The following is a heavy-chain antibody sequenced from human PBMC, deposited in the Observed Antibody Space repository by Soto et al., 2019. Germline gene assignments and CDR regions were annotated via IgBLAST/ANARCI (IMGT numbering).Heavy chain of an antibody. V-gene: IGHV4-59*01. CDR2: IYYSGST. CDR3: ARLPWADYGGVFDP. D-gene: IGHD4-17*01. CDR1: GGSISNYY. J-gene: IGHJ5*02. Sequence: QVHLQESGPGPEKPSETLSLTCTVSGGSISNYYWSWIRQPPGKGLEWIGYIYYSGSTNYNPSLKSRLTMSLDTSKNQFSLKLSSVTAADTGVYYCARLPWADYGGVFDPWGQGTLVTVSS.